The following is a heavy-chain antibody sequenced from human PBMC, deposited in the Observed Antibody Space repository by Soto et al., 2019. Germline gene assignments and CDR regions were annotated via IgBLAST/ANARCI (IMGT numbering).Heavy chain of an antibody. CDR2: IKQDGSEK. Sequence: EVQLVESGGGLVQLGGSLRLSCVASGFTFSSYWMSWVRRAPGKGLEWVANIKQDGSEKYYVDSVKDRFTISRDNAKNSLYLQMNSLRAEDSAVYYCARVYPGSGWPYHYYGMDVWGQGTTVTVSS. J-gene: IGHJ6*02. V-gene: IGHV3-7*01. CDR1: GFTFSSYW. CDR3: ARVYPGSGWPYHYYGMDV. D-gene: IGHD6-19*01.